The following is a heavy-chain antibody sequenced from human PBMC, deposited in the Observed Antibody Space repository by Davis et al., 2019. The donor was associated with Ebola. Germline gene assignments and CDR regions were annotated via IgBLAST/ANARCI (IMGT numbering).Heavy chain of an antibody. CDR1: GVSISTHY. V-gene: IGHV4-59*11. CDR3: SERGSSV. CDR2: IYYTGSA. J-gene: IGHJ4*02. Sequence: PSETLSLTCTVSGVSISTHYWSWIRQPPGKRLEWIGSIYYTGSANYNSSLNSRVTISVDTSKNQFSLKLSSVTAADTAIYYCSERGSSVWGQGTLVTVSS. D-gene: IGHD3-10*01.